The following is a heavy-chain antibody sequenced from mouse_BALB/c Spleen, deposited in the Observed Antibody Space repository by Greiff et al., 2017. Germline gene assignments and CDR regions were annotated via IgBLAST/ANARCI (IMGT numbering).Heavy chain of an antibody. CDR2: ISSGSSTI. J-gene: IGHJ4*01. CDR3: ARSELRLREAMDY. D-gene: IGHD1-2*01. V-gene: IGHV5-17*02. Sequence: EVQGVESGGGLVQPGGSRKLSCAASGFTFSSFGMHWVRQAPEKGLEWVAYISSGSSTIYYADTVKGRFTISRDNPKNTLFLQMTSLRSEDTAMYYCARSELRLREAMDYWGQGTSVTVSS. CDR1: GFTFSSFG.